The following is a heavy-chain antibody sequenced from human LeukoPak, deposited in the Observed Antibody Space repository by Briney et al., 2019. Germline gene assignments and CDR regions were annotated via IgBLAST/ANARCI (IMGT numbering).Heavy chain of an antibody. CDR3: AGSYGMDV. CDR2: ISGTGGNT. CDR1: GFTFSSYA. V-gene: IGHV3-23*01. Sequence: GGSLRLSCAASGFTFSSYAMNWVRQAPGKGLEWVSAISGTGGNTYYTDSVKGRFTISRDNSKNTLYLQMNSLRSEDTAVYYCAGSYGMDVWGQGTTVTVSS. J-gene: IGHJ6*02.